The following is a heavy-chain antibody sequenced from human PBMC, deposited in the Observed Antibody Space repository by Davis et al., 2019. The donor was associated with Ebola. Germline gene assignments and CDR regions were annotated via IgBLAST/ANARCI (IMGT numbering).Heavy chain of an antibody. D-gene: IGHD6-13*01. CDR3: ARLGGTAAAGLDY. Sequence: MPSETLSLTCTVSGGSISSSSYYWGWIRQPPGKGLEWIGSIYYSGSTYYNPSLKSRVTISVDTSKNQFSLKLRSVTAADTAVYYCARLGGTAAAGLDYWGQGTLVTVSS. CDR2: IYYSGST. CDR1: GGSISSSSYY. V-gene: IGHV4-39*01. J-gene: IGHJ4*02.